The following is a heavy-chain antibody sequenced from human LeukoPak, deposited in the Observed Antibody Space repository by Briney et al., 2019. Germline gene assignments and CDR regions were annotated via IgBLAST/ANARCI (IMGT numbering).Heavy chain of an antibody. CDR1: GFTFSSCE. Sequence: GGSLRLSCAASGFTFSSCELSWVRQAPAKGLEWVSYISSSGSIIYYADSVKGRFTISRDNAKNSLYLQMNSLRAEDTAVYYCASYRFGTDYWGQGTLVTVSS. CDR3: ASYRFGTDY. V-gene: IGHV3-48*03. J-gene: IGHJ4*02. CDR2: ISSSGSII. D-gene: IGHD1-14*01.